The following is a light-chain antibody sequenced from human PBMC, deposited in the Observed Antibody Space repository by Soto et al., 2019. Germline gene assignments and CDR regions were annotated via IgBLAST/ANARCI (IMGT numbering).Light chain of an antibody. CDR3: QQYNSYWT. CDR1: HSISSW. CDR2: KAS. V-gene: IGKV1-5*03. Sequence: DIQMTQSPSTLSASVGDRVTITCRASHSISSWLAWYQQKPGKAPMLLLYKASSVESGVPSRFSGSGSVTAFTLTISSLQPDDFATYYCQQYNSYWTFGKGTKVEIK. J-gene: IGKJ1*01.